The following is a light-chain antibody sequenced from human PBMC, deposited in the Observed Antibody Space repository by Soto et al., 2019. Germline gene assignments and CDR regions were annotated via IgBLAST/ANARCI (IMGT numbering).Light chain of an antibody. CDR2: AAS. CDR3: QQGNSFPLT. CDR1: QDISSW. Sequence: DIQMTQSPSSVSASVGDRVTITCRASQDISSWLAWFQQKPGEPPRLLIYAASSLHNGAPSRFSGSGSGTDFTLTISTPQPEYFATYYCQQGNSFPLTFGGGTKVE. J-gene: IGKJ4*01. V-gene: IGKV1-12*01.